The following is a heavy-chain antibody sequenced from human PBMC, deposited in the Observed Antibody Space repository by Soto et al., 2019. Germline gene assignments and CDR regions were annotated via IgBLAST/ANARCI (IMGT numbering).Heavy chain of an antibody. D-gene: IGHD2-8*01. CDR2: IIPIFGTA. CDR3: ASCDIVVMVYATYYYYGMDV. J-gene: IGHJ6*02. V-gene: IGHV1-69*12. Sequence: QVQLVQSGAEVKKPGSSVKVSCKASGGTFSSYAISWVRQAPGQGLEWMGGIIPIFGTANYAQKFQGRVTITADESTSTAYMELSRLRTEDTAVYYCASCDIVVMVYATYYYYGMDVWGQGTTVTVSS. CDR1: GGTFSSYA.